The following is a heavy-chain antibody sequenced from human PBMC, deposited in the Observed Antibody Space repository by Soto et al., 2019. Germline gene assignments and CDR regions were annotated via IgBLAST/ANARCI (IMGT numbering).Heavy chain of an antibody. Sequence: GGSLRLSCEASGFTFKKYNMNWVRQAPGKGLEWVSHISTTGTVTYYADSVKGRFTISRDNAKNSLYLQMNSLRVEDTGVYYCARGFCDGSDCSDTFWGQGTLVTVSS. CDR2: ISTTGTVT. D-gene: IGHD2-21*01. V-gene: IGHV3-48*01. CDR3: ARGFCDGSDCSDTF. CDR1: GFTFKKYN. J-gene: IGHJ4*02.